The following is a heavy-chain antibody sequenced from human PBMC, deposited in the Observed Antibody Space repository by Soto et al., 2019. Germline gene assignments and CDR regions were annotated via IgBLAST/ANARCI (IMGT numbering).Heavy chain of an antibody. CDR3: ARTSIAAHQYYFDY. Sequence: PSETLSLTCTVSGGSISSGDYYWSWIRQPPGKGLEWIGYIYYSGSTYYNPSLKSRVTISVDTSKNQFSLKLSSVTAADTAVYYCARTSIAAHQYYFDYWGQGTLVTVPS. V-gene: IGHV4-30-4*01. J-gene: IGHJ4*02. D-gene: IGHD6-6*01. CDR1: GGSISSGDYY. CDR2: IYYSGST.